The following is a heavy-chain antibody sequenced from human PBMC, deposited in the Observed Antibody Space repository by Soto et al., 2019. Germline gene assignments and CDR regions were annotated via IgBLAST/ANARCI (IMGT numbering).Heavy chain of an antibody. CDR2: ISGSGDST. D-gene: IGHD1-26*01. J-gene: IGHJ4*02. V-gene: IGHV3-23*01. CDR3: ARRGSGSYFDY. CDR1: GFTFSSYA. Sequence: EVQLLESGGGLVQPGGSLRLSCAASGFTFSSYAMRWVRQAPGKGLEWVSAISGSGDSTYYADSVKGRFTISRDNSKNTLYLQMNRLGAEEPVVYYCARRGSGSYFDYWGQGTLVTVSS.